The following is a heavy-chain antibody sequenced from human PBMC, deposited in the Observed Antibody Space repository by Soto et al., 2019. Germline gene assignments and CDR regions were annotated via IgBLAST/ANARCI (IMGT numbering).Heavy chain of an antibody. Sequence: PSETLSLTCTVSGDSISSRNYYWGWIRQPPGKGLEWIGSVYYSVSTYYNPSLKSLVTISVDTSKNQLSLKLSSVTAADTAVYYCVRGSAPQAWGQGTLVTVS. CDR1: GDSISSRNYY. CDR2: VYYSVST. V-gene: IGHV4-39*02. CDR3: VRGSAPQA. J-gene: IGHJ5*02.